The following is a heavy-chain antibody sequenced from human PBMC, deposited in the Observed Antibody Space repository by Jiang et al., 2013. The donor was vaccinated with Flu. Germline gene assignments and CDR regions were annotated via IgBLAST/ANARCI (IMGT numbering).Heavy chain of an antibody. Sequence: WIGYIYYSGRTNYNPSLKSRVTMSVDTSKNQFSLKLSSVTAADTAVYYCARVGEDGDYLHFDYWGQGTLVTVSS. CDR3: ARVGEDGDYLHFDY. CDR2: IYYSGRT. D-gene: IGHD4-17*01. V-gene: IGHV4-59*01. J-gene: IGHJ4*02.